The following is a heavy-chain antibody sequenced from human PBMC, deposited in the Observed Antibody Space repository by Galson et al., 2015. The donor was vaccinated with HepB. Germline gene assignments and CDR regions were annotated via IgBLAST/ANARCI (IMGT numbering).Heavy chain of an antibody. CDR2: IYSGGST. CDR1: GFTVSSNY. J-gene: IGHJ2*01. Sequence: SLRLSCAASGFTVSSNYMSWVRQAPGKGLEWVSVIYSGGSTYYADSVKGRFTISRDNSKNTLYLQMNSLRAEDTAVYYCARVDPYWYFDLWGRGTLVTVSS. V-gene: IGHV3-53*01. CDR3: ARVDPYWYFDL. D-gene: IGHD2-2*03.